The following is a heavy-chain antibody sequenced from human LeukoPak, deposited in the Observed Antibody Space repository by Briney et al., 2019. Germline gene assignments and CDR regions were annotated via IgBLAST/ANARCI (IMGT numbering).Heavy chain of an antibody. CDR1: GFTFSSYW. D-gene: IGHD3-3*01. V-gene: IGHV3-30-3*01. CDR2: ISYDGSNE. Sequence: PGGSLRLSCAASGFTFSSYWMHWVRQAPGKGLEWVAVISYDGSNEYYADSVKGRFTISRDNSKNTLYLQMNSLRAEDTAVYYCARDGSFGVLIIGYFDYWGQGTLVTVSS. CDR3: ARDGSFGVLIIGYFDY. J-gene: IGHJ4*02.